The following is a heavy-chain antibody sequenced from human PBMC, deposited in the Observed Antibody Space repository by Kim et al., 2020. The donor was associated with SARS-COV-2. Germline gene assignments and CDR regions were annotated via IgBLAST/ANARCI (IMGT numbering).Heavy chain of an antibody. CDR1: GGSISSSSYY. J-gene: IGHJ4*02. V-gene: IGHV4-39*01. D-gene: IGHD2-2*01. Sequence: SETLSLTCTVSGGSISSSSYYWGWIRQPPGKGLEWIGSIYYSGSTYYNSSLKSRATISVDTSKNQFSLKLSSVTAADTAVYYCARLGYCSRTSYYGSPNSFDYWGQGTLVTVSS. CDR3: ARLGYCSRTSYYGSPNSFDY. CDR2: IYYSGST.